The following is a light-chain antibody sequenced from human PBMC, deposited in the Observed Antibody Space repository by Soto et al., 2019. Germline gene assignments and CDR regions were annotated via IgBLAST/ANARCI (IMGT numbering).Light chain of an antibody. CDR2: DVS. V-gene: IGLV2-14*01. Sequence: QSVLTQPASVSGSPGQSITISCTGTSSDVGGYNYVSWYQQHPGKAPKLMIYDVSNRPSGFSNRFSGSKSGNTASLTISGLQAEDEADYYCSSYTSSSTLEVFGGGTKVTVL. CDR3: SSYTSSSTLEV. CDR1: SSDVGGYNY. J-gene: IGLJ3*02.